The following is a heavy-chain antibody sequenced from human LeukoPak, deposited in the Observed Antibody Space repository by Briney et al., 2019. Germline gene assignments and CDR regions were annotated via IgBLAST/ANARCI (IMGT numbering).Heavy chain of an antibody. D-gene: IGHD1-26*01. CDR2: INHSGST. CDR3: ARGLGGRDDY. J-gene: IGHJ4*02. Sequence: PSETLSLTCAVYGKSFGAYYWSWIRQPPGKGLEWIGEINHSGSTNYNQSLKSRVTLSVDTSKNQFSLNLTSVTAADTAVYYCARGLGGRDDYWGQGTLVPVSS. CDR1: GKSFGAYY. V-gene: IGHV4-34*01.